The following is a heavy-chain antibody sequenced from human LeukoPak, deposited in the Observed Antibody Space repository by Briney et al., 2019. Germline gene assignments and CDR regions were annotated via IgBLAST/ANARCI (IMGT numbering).Heavy chain of an antibody. Sequence: SQTLSLTCAISRDSVSSNSAAWNWIRQSPSRGLEWLGRTYYRSKWYNDYAVSVKSRITINPDTSKNQFSLQLNSVTPEDTAVYYCARGCSATSCPVFGMDVWGQGTTVTVSS. D-gene: IGHD2-2*01. CDR3: ARGCSATSCPVFGMDV. V-gene: IGHV6-1*01. J-gene: IGHJ6*02. CDR2: TYYRSKWYN. CDR1: RDSVSSNSAA.